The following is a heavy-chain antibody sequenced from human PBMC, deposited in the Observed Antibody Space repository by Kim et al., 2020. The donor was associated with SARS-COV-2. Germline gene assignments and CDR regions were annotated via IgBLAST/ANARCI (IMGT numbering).Heavy chain of an antibody. CDR2: INHSGST. CDR3: ARGGYTMWFGNNWFDP. Sequence: SETLSLTCAVYGGSFSGYYWSWIRQPPGKGLEWIGEINHSGSTNYNPSLKSRVTISVDTSKNQFSLKLSSVTAADTAVYYCARGGYTMWFGNNWFDPWGQGTLVTVSS. CDR1: GGSFSGYY. V-gene: IGHV4-34*01. D-gene: IGHD3-10*01. J-gene: IGHJ5*02.